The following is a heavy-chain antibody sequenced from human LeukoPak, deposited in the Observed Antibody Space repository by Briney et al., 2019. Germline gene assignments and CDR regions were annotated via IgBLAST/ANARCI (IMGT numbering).Heavy chain of an antibody. V-gene: IGHV4-59*01. CDR2: IYYSGST. CDR3: ARNHRGYCSGGSCPEAFDI. D-gene: IGHD2-15*01. Sequence: SETLSLTCTVSGGSISSYYWSWIRQPPGKGLEWIGYIYYSGSTNYNPSLKSRVTISVDTSKNQFSLKLSSVTAADTAVYYCARNHRGYCSGGSCPEAFDIWGQGTMVTVSS. J-gene: IGHJ3*02. CDR1: GGSISSYY.